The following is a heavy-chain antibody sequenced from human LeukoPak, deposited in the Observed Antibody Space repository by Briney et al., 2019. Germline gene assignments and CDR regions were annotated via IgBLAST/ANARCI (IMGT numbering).Heavy chain of an antibody. CDR3: ARDTGSGWFYYMDV. CDR1: GFTVSSNY. V-gene: IGHV3-48*01. J-gene: IGHJ6*03. CDR2: ISSSSSTI. D-gene: IGHD6-19*01. Sequence: TGGSLRLSCAASGFTVSSNYMSWVRQAPGKGLEWVSYISSSSSTIYYADSVKGRFTISRDNAKNSLYLQMNSLRAEDTAVYYCARDTGSGWFYYMDVWGKGTTVTVSS.